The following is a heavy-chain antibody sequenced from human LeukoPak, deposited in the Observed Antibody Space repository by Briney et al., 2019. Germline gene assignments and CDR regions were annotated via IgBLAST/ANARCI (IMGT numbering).Heavy chain of an antibody. J-gene: IGHJ4*02. CDR2: ISYDGRNK. V-gene: IGHV3-30*04. CDR1: GFTFSNYA. Sequence: GGSLRLSCAASGFTFSNYAMHWVRQSPGKGLEWMSVISYDGRNKYFADSVKGRFTLSRDNSKNTVYLQMNSLRAEGTALYYCAKDYGDYVVGVDYWGQGTLVTVSS. D-gene: IGHD4-17*01. CDR3: AKDYGDYVVGVDY.